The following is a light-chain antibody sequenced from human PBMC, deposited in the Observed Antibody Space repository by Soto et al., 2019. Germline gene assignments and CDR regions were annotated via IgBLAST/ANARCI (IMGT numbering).Light chain of an antibody. CDR1: QSVSSY. J-gene: IGKJ2*01. CDR3: QQRSNWPPI. Sequence: EIVLPQSPATLSLSPGERATLSCRASQSVSSYLAWYQQKPGQAPRLLIYDASNRATGIPARFSGSGSGTAFPLTISSLEPEDSAVYYCQQRSNWPPIFGQGTKWEIK. V-gene: IGKV3-11*01. CDR2: DAS.